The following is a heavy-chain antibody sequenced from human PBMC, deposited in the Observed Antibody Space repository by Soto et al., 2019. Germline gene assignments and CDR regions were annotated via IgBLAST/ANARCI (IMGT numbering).Heavy chain of an antibody. Sequence: GGSLRLSCAASGFTFSSYAMHWVRQAPGKGLEWVAVISYDGSNKYYADSVKGRFTISRDNSKNTLYLQMNSLRAEDTAVYYCARVSESSWYVAYGGYYYGMDVWRQGTTVTVSS. J-gene: IGHJ6*02. CDR1: GFTFSSYA. V-gene: IGHV3-30-3*01. D-gene: IGHD6-13*01. CDR3: ARVSESSWYVAYGGYYYGMDV. CDR2: ISYDGSNK.